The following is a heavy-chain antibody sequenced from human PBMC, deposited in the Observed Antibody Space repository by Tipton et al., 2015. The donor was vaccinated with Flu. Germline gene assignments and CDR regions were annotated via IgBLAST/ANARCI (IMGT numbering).Heavy chain of an antibody. J-gene: IGHJ4*02. D-gene: IGHD3-3*01. Sequence: TLSLTCTVSGGSISSSGYYWGWIRQPPGKGLEWIGSIYYSGSTYYNPSLKSRVTISVDTSKNQFFLKLSSVTAADTAVYYCARDYSVGFFGVVTPSKGDNWGQGTLVTVSS. CDR3: ARDYSVGFFGVVTPSKGDN. CDR2: IYYSGST. V-gene: IGHV4-39*07. CDR1: GGSISSSGYY.